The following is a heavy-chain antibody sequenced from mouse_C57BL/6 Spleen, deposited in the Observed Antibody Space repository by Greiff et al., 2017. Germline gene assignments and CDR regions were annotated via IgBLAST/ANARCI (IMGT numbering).Heavy chain of an antibody. D-gene: IGHD1-1*01. J-gene: IGHJ4*01. CDR3: ARRVITTVVDAMDY. V-gene: IGHV1-52*01. CDR2: IDPSDSET. Sequence: VQLQQSGAELVRPGSSVKLSCKASGYTFTSYWMHWVKQRPIQGLEWIGNIDPSDSETHYNQKFKDKATLTVDKSSSTAYMQLSSLTSEDSAVYYCARRVITTVVDAMDYWGQGTSVTVSS. CDR1: GYTFTSYW.